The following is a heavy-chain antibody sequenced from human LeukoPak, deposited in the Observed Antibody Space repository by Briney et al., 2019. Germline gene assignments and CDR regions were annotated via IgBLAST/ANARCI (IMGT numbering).Heavy chain of an antibody. V-gene: IGHV3-23*01. CDR1: GFTFSSYA. Sequence: GGSLRLSCAASGFTFSSYAMSWVRQAPGEGLEWVSAISGSGGSTYYADSVKGRFTISRDNSKNTLYLQMNSLRAEDTAVYYCAKDGWTFPTRYYYYGMDVWGQGTTVTVSS. D-gene: IGHD2-15*01. CDR2: ISGSGGST. CDR3: AKDGWTFPTRYYYYGMDV. J-gene: IGHJ6*02.